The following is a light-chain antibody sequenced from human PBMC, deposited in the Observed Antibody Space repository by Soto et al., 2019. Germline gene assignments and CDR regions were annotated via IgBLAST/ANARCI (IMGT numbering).Light chain of an antibody. CDR2: GTS. CDR3: QQSYTTPRT. V-gene: IGKV1-39*01. J-gene: IGKJ1*01. Sequence: DIQMTQSPSSLSASVGDRVTITCRASQSISNYLNWYQQKPGKALKLLIYGTSSLQSGVPSRFSGSGSGTDFTLTISSLQPEDFATYYCQQSYTTPRTFGQGTKVDIK. CDR1: QSISNY.